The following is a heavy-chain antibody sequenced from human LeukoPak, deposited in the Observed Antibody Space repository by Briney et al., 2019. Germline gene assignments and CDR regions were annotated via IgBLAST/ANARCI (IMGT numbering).Heavy chain of an antibody. D-gene: IGHD1-1*01. CDR2: ISSSSSYI. CDR1: GFTFSSYS. V-gene: IGHV3-21*01. CDR3: ARAATGLKGNGFDY. Sequence: PGGSLRLSCAASGFTFSSYSMNWVRQAPGKGLEWVSSISSSSSYIDYADSLKGRFTIFRDSAKNSLYLQMNSLRAEDTAVYYCARAATGLKGNGFDYWGQGTLVAVSS. J-gene: IGHJ4*02.